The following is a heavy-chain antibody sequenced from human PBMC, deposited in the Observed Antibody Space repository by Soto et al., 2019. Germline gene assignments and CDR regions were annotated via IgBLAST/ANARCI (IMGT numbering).Heavy chain of an antibody. CDR2: IYHSGST. V-gene: IGHV4-30-4*01. Sequence: QVQLQESGPGLVRPSQTLSLTCTVSGDSINSVDHYWSWIRQPPGKGLEWMGYIYHSGSTHYNLSLNSRLTISIDTSTNRFSLNLTSVTAADTAVYFCARLRWETENNWFAPWGQGALVTVSS. CDR1: GDSINSVDHY. D-gene: IGHD1-26*01. J-gene: IGHJ5*02. CDR3: ARLRWETENNWFAP.